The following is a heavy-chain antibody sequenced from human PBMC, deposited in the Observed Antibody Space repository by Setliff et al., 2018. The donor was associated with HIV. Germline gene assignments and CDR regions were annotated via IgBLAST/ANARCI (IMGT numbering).Heavy chain of an antibody. CDR2: LFYGGST. J-gene: IGHJ4*02. CDR3: ARFDDNGYWVDL. D-gene: IGHD3-22*01. CDR1: GGSISSYY. Sequence: PSETLSLTCTVSGGSISSYYWSWIRQPPGKGLEWIGSLFYGGSTHYTPSLKSRVSISVDTSKNQFSLRLSSVTAADTAVYYCARFDDNGYWVDLWGQGTLVTVSS. V-gene: IGHV4-59*08.